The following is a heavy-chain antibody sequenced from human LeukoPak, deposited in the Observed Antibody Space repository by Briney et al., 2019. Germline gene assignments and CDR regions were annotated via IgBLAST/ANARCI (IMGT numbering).Heavy chain of an antibody. V-gene: IGHV3-23*01. J-gene: IGHJ4*02. CDR1: GFTFSSYA. CDR3: AKDRNPGTMIVVADIPCGY. D-gene: IGHD3-22*01. Sequence: GGSLRLSCAASGFTFSSYAMSWVRQAPGKGLEWVSAISGSGGSTYYADSVKGRFTISRDNSKNTLYLQMNSLRAEDTAVYYCAKDRNPGTMIVVADIPCGYWGQGTLVTVSS. CDR2: ISGSGGST.